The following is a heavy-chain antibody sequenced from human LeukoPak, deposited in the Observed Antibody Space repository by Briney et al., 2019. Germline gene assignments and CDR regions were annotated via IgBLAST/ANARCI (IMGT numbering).Heavy chain of an antibody. CDR3: ARIATAGKVNYYYYNMDV. CDR1: GYSFTNYW. V-gene: IGHV5-51*01. J-gene: IGHJ6*03. CDR2: IYPGDSDT. Sequence: GESLKISCKGSGYSFTNYWIGWVRRVPGKGLEWMGIIYPGDSDTRYSPSFQGQVTISADKSISTAYLQWSSLKASDTAMYYCARIATAGKVNYYYYNMDVWGKGTTVTISS. D-gene: IGHD6-13*01.